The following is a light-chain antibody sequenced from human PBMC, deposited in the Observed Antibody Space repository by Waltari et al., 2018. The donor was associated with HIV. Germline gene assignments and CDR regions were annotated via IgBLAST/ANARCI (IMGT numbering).Light chain of an antibody. CDR3: QQRSNWIT. J-gene: IGKJ5*01. CDR1: QSVRNY. V-gene: IGKV3-11*01. Sequence: ENVLTQSPATLSLSPGERATLSCRASQSVRNYLAWFQQKPGQPPRLLIYDASNRATGVPDRFSGSGSGTDFTLTISNLEPEDFAVYYCQQRSNWITFDQGTRLEIK. CDR2: DAS.